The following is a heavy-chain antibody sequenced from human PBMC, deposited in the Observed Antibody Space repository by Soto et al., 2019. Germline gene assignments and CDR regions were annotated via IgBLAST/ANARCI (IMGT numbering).Heavy chain of an antibody. CDR1: GFTFSGFS. V-gene: IGHV3-21*01. Sequence: PGGSLRLSCAASGFTFSGFSMNWVRQAPGKGLEWVSSVTSSPSSMFYADSVKGRFTISRDDAKDSLFLQMNSLRADDTAAYYCAREADFASSGYVLDYWGLGTLVTVSS. CDR2: VTSSPSSM. J-gene: IGHJ4*02. CDR3: AREADFASSGYVLDY. D-gene: IGHD3-22*01.